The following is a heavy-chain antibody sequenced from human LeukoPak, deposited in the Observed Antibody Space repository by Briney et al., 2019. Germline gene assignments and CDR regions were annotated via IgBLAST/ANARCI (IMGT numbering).Heavy chain of an antibody. CDR2: IYHSGST. Sequence: PSETLSLTCTVSGYSISSGYYWGWIRQPPGKGLEWIGSIYHSGSTYYNPSLKSRVTISVDTSKNQFSLKLSSVTAADTAVYYCARDDYGDNAFDYWGQGTLVTVSS. V-gene: IGHV4-38-2*02. J-gene: IGHJ4*02. CDR3: ARDDYGDNAFDY. D-gene: IGHD4-17*01. CDR1: GYSISSGYY.